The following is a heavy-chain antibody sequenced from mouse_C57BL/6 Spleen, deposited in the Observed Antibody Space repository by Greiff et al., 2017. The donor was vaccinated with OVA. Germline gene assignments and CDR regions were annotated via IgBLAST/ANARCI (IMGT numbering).Heavy chain of an antibody. CDR3: ARGKDYGSSYDV. CDR1: GFPFSSFP. Sequence: DVKLVESGGALVKPGGSLNLSFQASGFPFSSFPLSWLRQAPEKRLDGVATISDGGSYTYDPINVKGRFTISRDNAKNNLYLQMSHLKSEDTAMYDCARGKDYGSSYDVWGTGTTVTVSS. CDR2: ISDGGSYT. V-gene: IGHV5-4*03. J-gene: IGHJ1*03. D-gene: IGHD1-1*01.